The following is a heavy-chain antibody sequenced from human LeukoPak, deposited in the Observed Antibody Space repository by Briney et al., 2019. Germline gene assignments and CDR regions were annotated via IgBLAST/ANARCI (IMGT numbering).Heavy chain of an antibody. V-gene: IGHV4-59*08. CDR3: ARQGPYGDFDRYFDY. CDR2: IYYSGST. D-gene: IGHD4-17*01. Sequence: SETLSLTCTVSGGSISSYYWSWIRQPPGNGLEWIGYIYYSGSTNYNPSLKSRVTISVDTSKNQFSLKLSTVTAAATAVYYCARQGPYGDFDRYFDYWGQGTLVTVSS. CDR1: GGSISSYY. J-gene: IGHJ4*02.